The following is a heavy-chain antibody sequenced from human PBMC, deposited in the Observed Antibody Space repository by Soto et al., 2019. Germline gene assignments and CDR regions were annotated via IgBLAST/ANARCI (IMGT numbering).Heavy chain of an antibody. Sequence: SETLSLTCAVYGGSFSGYYWSWIRQPPGKGLEWIGEINHSGSTNYNPSLKSRVTISVDTSKNQFSLKLSSVTAADTAVYYCARVDYYDSSGYYPWGQGTLVTVSS. CDR3: ARVDYYDSSGYYP. D-gene: IGHD3-22*01. V-gene: IGHV4-34*01. CDR2: INHSGST. CDR1: GGSFSGYY. J-gene: IGHJ5*02.